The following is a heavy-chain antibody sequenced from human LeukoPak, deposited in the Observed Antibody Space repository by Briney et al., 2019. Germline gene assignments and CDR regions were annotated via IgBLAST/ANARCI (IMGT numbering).Heavy chain of an antibody. CDR2: MSTNGVAT. D-gene: IGHD2-21*01. CDR3: AKSLRRTRSYYYYYMDV. Sequence: GGSLRLSCAASGFTFSSYAMSWVRQAPGKGLEWVSTMSTNGVATYYADSVKGRFTISRDNSKNTLYLQMNSLRADDTAVYYCAKSLRRTRSYYYYYMDVWGKGTTVTVSS. V-gene: IGHV3-23*01. J-gene: IGHJ6*03. CDR1: GFTFSSYA.